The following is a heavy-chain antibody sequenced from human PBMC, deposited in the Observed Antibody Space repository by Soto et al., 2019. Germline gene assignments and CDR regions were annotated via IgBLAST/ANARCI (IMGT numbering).Heavy chain of an antibody. V-gene: IGHV1-69*06. J-gene: IGHJ4*02. CDR3: ARWLQFFAGRYYFDY. D-gene: IGHD5-12*01. CDR1: GGTFSSYA. CDR2: IIPIFGTA. Sequence: QVQLVQSGAEVKKPGSSVKVSCKASGGTFSSYAISWVRQAPGQGLEWMGGIIPIFGTANYAQKFQGRVTITADKSTSTDYMELSSLGSEDTAVYCCARWLQFFAGRYYFDYWGQGNLVTVSS.